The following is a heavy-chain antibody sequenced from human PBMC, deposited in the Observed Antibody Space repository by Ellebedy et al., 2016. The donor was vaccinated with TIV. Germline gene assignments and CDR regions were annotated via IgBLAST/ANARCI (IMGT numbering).Heavy chain of an antibody. Sequence: MPSETLSLTCNVSGGSINSYYWSWIRQPPGEGLEWIGYIYSSGSGEYNPSLKSRVTMSVDTSRGQFSLRLNSVTAADTAVYYCARSGGWYTPYDYWGQGTLVTVSS. CDR3: ARSGGWYTPYDY. D-gene: IGHD6-19*01. CDR1: GGSINSYY. J-gene: IGHJ4*02. CDR2: IYSSGSG. V-gene: IGHV4-59*01.